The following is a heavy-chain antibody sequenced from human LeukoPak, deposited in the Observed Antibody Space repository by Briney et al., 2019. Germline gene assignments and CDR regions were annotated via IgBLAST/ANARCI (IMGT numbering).Heavy chain of an antibody. V-gene: IGHV1-3*01. J-gene: IGHJ6*02. CDR3: ARVSGFNYYYGMDV. Sequence: GASVKVSCKASGYTFTSYAMHWVRQSPGQRLEWMGWINAGNGNTKYSQKFQGRVTITRDTSASTAYMELSSLRSEDTAVYYCARVSGFNYYYGMDVWGQGTTVTVSS. D-gene: IGHD3-10*01. CDR2: INAGNGNT. CDR1: GYTFTSYA.